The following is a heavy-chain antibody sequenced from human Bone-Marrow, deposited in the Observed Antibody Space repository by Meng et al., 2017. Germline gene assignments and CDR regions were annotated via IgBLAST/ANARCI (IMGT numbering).Heavy chain of an antibody. V-gene: IGHV4-39*07. Sequence: QLQLQESGPGLVKPSETLSLTCNVSGGSISASSFYWGWIRQAPGKGLEWIGTLHDSGSTYYNPSLKRRVTISADTSNSQFSLKLSSVTAADTAVYYCAREWGTLATAADDYWGQGTLVTVSS. D-gene: IGHD6-13*01. CDR2: LHDSGST. CDR1: GGSISASSFY. J-gene: IGHJ4*02. CDR3: AREWGTLATAADDY.